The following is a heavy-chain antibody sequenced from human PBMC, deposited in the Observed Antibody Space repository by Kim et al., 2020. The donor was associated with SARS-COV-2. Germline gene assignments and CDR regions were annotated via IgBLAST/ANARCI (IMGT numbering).Heavy chain of an antibody. CDR2: INCGNGNT. CDR3: VRATRDIWFDP. D-gene: IGHD3-10*01. Sequence: ASVKVSCKTSGDSFTGSTIHWVRRAPGQRLEYIGWINCGNGNTKYSLKFEGRISMIRETLANTVYMEMFRLGSEDTAVYYCVRATRDIWFDPWGQGTQVTVSS. J-gene: IGHJ5*02. CDR1: GDSFTGST. V-gene: IGHV1-3*01.